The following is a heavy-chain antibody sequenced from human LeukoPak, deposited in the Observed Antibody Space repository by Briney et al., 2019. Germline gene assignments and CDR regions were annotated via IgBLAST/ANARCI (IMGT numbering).Heavy chain of an antibody. CDR3: AGSLVGAFDY. V-gene: IGHV3-30-3*01. Sequence: PGRSLRLSCAASGFTFSSYAMHWVRQAPGKGLEWVAVISYDGSNKYYADSVKGRFTISRDNSKNTLYLQMNSLRAEDTAVYYCAGSLVGAFDYWGQGTLVTVSS. J-gene: IGHJ4*02. D-gene: IGHD1-26*01. CDR1: GFTFSSYA. CDR2: ISYDGSNK.